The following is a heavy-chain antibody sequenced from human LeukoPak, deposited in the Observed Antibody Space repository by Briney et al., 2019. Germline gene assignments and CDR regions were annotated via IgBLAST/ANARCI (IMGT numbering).Heavy chain of an antibody. V-gene: IGHV5-51*01. J-gene: IGHJ5*02. CDR2: IYPGDSHT. CDR3: ARRSRTYCSSTSCYLGFNWFDP. Sequence: GESLKISCKGSGYSFTSYWIGWVRQMPGKGLEWMGIIYPGDSHTRYSPSFQGQVTISADKSISTAYLQWSSLKASDTAMYYCARRSRTYCSSTSCYLGFNWFDPWGQGTLVTVSS. D-gene: IGHD2-2*01. CDR1: GYSFTSYW.